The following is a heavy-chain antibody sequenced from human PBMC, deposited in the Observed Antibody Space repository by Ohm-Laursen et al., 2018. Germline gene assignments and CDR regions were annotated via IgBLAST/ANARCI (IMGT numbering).Heavy chain of an antibody. V-gene: IGHV3-7*01. D-gene: IGHD4-17*01. CDR3: ARDNDGDYEDNFDC. CDR1: GFTFGAYW. J-gene: IGHJ4*02. CDR2: IKRDGSEK. Sequence: SLRLSCAASGFTFGAYWMTWVRQAPGKGLEWVASIKRDGSEKYYVDSVKGRFTISRDNAKESLYLQMNSLRAEDTAVYYCARDNDGDYEDNFDCRGQGTVVTVSS.